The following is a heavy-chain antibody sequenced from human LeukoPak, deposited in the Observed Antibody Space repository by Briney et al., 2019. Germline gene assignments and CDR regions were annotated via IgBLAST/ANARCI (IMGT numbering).Heavy chain of an antibody. CDR1: GGSLSNDY. CDR3: ARDFMVRGDQVNYYYYYMDV. Sequence: PSETLSLTCTVSGGSLSNDYWSWIRQPPGKGLEWIGYISDSGTTNYNPSLKSRVTTSLDTSKNQFSLQLRSVTAADTAVYYCARDFMVRGDQVNYYYYYMDVWGTGATITVSS. CDR2: ISDSGTT. V-gene: IGHV4-59*01. D-gene: IGHD3-10*01. J-gene: IGHJ6*03.